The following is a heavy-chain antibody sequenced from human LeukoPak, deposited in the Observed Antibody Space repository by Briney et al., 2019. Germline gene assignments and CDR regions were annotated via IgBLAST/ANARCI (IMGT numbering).Heavy chain of an antibody. Sequence: SETLSLTCTVSGGSISSYYWSWIRQPPGKGLEWIGYIYYSGSTNYNPSLKSRVTISVDTSKNQFSLKLSSVTAADTAVYYCAREDVLLWFGESGGFDYWGQGTLVTVSS. V-gene: IGHV4-59*12. D-gene: IGHD3-10*01. CDR3: AREDVLLWFGESGGFDY. CDR2: IYYSGST. CDR1: GGSISSYY. J-gene: IGHJ4*02.